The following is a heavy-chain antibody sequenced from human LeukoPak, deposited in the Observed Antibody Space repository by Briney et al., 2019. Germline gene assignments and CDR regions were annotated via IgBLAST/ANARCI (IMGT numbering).Heavy chain of an antibody. CDR2: IYSGGST. Sequence: GGSLRLSCAASGFTVSSNYMSWVRQAPGKGLAWVSVIYSGGSTYYADSVKGRFTISRDNSKNTLYLQMNSLRAEDTAVYYCARESYSSGWYDYWGQGTLVTVSS. CDR3: ARESYSSGWYDY. J-gene: IGHJ4*02. CDR1: GFTVSSNY. D-gene: IGHD6-19*01. V-gene: IGHV3-53*01.